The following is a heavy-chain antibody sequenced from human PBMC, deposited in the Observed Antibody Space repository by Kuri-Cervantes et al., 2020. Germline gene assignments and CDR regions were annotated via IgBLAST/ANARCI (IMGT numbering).Heavy chain of an antibody. CDR1: GFTFSSYE. V-gene: IGHV3-48*03. CDR3: ARNELDSASPYYYSYGKDV. CDR2: ISSSGSTI. D-gene: IGHD1-26*01. J-gene: IGHJ6*02. Sequence: GGSLRLSCAASGFTFSSYEMNWVRQAPGKGLEWVSYISSSGSTIYSADSVKGRFTISRDSAKNSLYMQMNSLRDEDTAVDYCARNELDSASPYYYSYGKDVWGQGTTVTVSS.